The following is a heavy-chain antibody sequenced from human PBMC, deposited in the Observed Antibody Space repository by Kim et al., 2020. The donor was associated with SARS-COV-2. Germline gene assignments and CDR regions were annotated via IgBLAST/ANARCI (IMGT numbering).Heavy chain of an antibody. CDR1: GFTFSAYG. D-gene: IGHD2-15*01. V-gene: IGHV3-33*05. J-gene: IGHJ4*02. CDR2: VSHEGSNT. Sequence: GGSLRLSCAASGFTFSAYGMNWVRQAPGQGLEWVAVVSHEGSNTYYADSVRGRFTISRDNSKNTMNLQMNSQRGEDTALHYCASDRESYCRAGSCNSLAPEYGGQGSLVTVSS. CDR3: ASDRESYCRAGSCNSLAPEY.